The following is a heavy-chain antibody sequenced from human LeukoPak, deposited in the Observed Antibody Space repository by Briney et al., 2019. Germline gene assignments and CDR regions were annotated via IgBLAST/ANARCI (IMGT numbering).Heavy chain of an antibody. Sequence: ASVTVSFKSSGGTFGSYAIGWVRQAPGQGLEWMGRIITILGIANYAQKFQGRVTITADKSTSTAYMELSSLRSEDTAVYYCARAEYDILTGPEGFEPWGQGTLVTVSS. CDR2: IITILGIA. V-gene: IGHV1-69*04. J-gene: IGHJ5*02. CDR1: GGTFGSYA. D-gene: IGHD3-9*01. CDR3: ARAEYDILTGPEGFEP.